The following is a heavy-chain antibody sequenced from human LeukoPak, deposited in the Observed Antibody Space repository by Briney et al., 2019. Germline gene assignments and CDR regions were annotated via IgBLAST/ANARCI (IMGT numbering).Heavy chain of an antibody. CDR3: ARQETYHDILTGYWDRNALDY. CDR2: ISGGGGST. D-gene: IGHD3-9*01. CDR1: GFTFDTYG. V-gene: IGHV3-23*01. J-gene: IGHJ4*02. Sequence: GGSLRLSCAASGFTFDTYGMSWVRQAPGKGLEWISAISGGGGSTYYADSVKGRFTISRDNSMNTLYLQMNSLRAEDTAVYYCARQETYHDILTGYWDRNALDYWGQGTLVAVSS.